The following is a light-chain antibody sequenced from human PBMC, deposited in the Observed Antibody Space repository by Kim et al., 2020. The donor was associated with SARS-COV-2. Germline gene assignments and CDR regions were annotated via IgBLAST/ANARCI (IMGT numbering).Light chain of an antibody. V-gene: IGKV3-20*01. CDR2: GAS. J-gene: IGKJ2*03. Sequence: STWERATLACRASQSVSSSYLAWYQQKPGQAPRLLIYGASSRATGIPDRFSGSGSGTDFTLTISRLEPEDFAVYYCQQYGSSPSYSFGQGTKLEI. CDR3: QQYGSSPSYS. CDR1: QSVSSSY.